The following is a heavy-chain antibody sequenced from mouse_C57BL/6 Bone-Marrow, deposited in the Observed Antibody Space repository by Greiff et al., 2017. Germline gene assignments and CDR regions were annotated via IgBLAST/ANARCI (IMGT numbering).Heavy chain of an antibody. J-gene: IGHJ4*01. CDR3: ARHEEYYYDSSPYYAMDY. D-gene: IGHD1-1*01. Sequence: VQLQQSGAELVKPGASVKLSCKASGYTFTEYTIHWVKQRSGQGLEWIGWFYPGSGSIKYNEKFKDKATLTADKSSSTVYMELSRLTSEDSAVYFCARHEEYYYDSSPYYAMDYWGQGTSVTVSS. CDR2: FYPGSGSI. V-gene: IGHV1-62-2*01. CDR1: GYTFTEYT.